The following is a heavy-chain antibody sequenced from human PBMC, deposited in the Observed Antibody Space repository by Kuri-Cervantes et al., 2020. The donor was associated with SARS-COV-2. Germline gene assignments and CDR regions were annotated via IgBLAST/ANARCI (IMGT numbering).Heavy chain of an antibody. J-gene: IGHJ4*02. CDR2: IYHSGST. CDR1: GFTFGDYA. D-gene: IGHD5-12*01. V-gene: IGHV4-38-2*02. CDR3: AREAPLIRATIYRFDYPEGFDY. Sequence: GSLRLSCTASGFTFGDYAMSWVRQAPGKGLEWIGSIYHSGSTYYNPSLKSRVTISVDTSKNQFSLKLSSVTAADTAVYYCAREAPLIRATIYRFDYPEGFDYWGQGTLVTVSS.